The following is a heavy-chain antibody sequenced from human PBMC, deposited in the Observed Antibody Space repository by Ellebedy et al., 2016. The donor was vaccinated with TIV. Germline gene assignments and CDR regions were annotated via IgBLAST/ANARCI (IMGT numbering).Heavy chain of an antibody. Sequence: PGGSLRLSCVVSDFTFSRSWMHWVRQAPGKGLEWVAVISYDGSKKYYSDSVKGRFTISKDNSKNTLYLQRNSVRAEATAVNYCAKVATKIVRLTYFDYWGQGTLVTVSS. CDR2: ISYDGSKK. V-gene: IGHV3-30*18. D-gene: IGHD3-22*01. J-gene: IGHJ4*02. CDR1: DFTFSRSW. CDR3: AKVATKIVRLTYFDY.